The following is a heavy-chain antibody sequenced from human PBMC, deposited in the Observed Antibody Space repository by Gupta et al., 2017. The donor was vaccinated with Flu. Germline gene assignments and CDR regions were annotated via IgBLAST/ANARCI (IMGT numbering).Heavy chain of an antibody. CDR3: ARGDTATAGQRIFQS. CDR2: ISSSGDSA. J-gene: IGHJ5*02. D-gene: IGHD6-13*01. Sequence: QAPGKVLECVSVISSSGDSAYDADSVKGQFTISRDNSKNTLSLQIHSLTTEETAVYYCARGDTATAGQRIFQSWGQGTLVTVSS. V-gene: IGHV3-23*01.